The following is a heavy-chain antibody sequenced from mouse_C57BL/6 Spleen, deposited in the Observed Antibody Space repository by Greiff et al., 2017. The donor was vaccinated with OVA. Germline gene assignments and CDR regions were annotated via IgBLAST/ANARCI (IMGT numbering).Heavy chain of an antibody. J-gene: IGHJ4*01. CDR3: AREEVDGISYYYAMDY. Sequence: VQLQQSGPELVKPGASVKISCKASGYTFTDYYMNWVKQSHGKSLEWIGDINPNNGGTSYNQKFKGKATLTVDKSSSTAYMELRSLTSEDSAVYYCAREEVDGISYYYAMDYWGQGTSVTVSS. CDR1: GYTFTDYY. V-gene: IGHV1-26*01. D-gene: IGHD1-3*01. CDR2: INPNNGGT.